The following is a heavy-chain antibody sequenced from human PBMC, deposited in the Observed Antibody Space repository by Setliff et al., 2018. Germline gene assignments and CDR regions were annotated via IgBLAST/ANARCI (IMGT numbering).Heavy chain of an antibody. V-gene: IGHV1-18*01. CDR3: AISTLSICSGGSCPNAFDV. CDR2: ISSYNDVT. D-gene: IGHD2-15*01. CDR1: GYILSSYG. J-gene: IGHJ3*01. Sequence: VSCKGSGYILSSYGISWVRQAPGQGLEWMGWISSYNDVTNYAQSFQGRVTMTTDTSKSAAYMDLRGLRSDDTAVYYCAISTLSICSGGSCPNAFDVWGQGTMVT.